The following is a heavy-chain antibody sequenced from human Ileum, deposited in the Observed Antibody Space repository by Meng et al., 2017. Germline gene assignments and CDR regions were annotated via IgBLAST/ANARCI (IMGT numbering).Heavy chain of an antibody. J-gene: IGHJ4*02. CDR3: ASSTSGPELNY. D-gene: IGHD2/OR15-2a*01. V-gene: IGHV4-39*07. CDR2: IYQVGST. CDR1: GGSISSSSYY. Sequence: QLQLQESGPGLVKPSETPSLTCTVSGGSISSSSYYWGWIRQPPGKGLEWIGYIYQVGSTNYNPSLKSRVTIFVDTSKNQFSLKLTSVTAADTAVYYCASSTSGPELNYWGQGTLVTVSS.